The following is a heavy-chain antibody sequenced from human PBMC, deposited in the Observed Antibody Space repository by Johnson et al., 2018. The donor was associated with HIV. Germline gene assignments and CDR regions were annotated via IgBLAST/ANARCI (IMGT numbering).Heavy chain of an antibody. Sequence: VQLVESGGGLIQPGGSLRLSCAASGFTVSSNYMSWVRQAPGKGLEWVSVFYGGGDIYYADSVKGRFFISRDISKNTLYLQLNNLRAEDTAIYYCARGGGAYCGGDCLRTFDIWGQGTMVTVSS. CDR3: ARGGGAYCGGDCLRTFDI. CDR1: GFTVSSNY. J-gene: IGHJ3*02. V-gene: IGHV3-53*01. CDR2: FYGGGDI. D-gene: IGHD2-21*02.